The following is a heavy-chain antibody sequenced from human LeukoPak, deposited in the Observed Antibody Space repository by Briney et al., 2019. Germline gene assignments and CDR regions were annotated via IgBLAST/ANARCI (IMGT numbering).Heavy chain of an antibody. V-gene: IGHV1-18*01. D-gene: IGHD3-22*01. CDR3: AIMDDSSGYYPAPFDY. J-gene: IGHJ4*02. Sequence: ASVKVSCKASGYTFTSYGISWVRQAPGQGLEWMGWISAYNGNTNYAQKFQGRVTITADKSTSTAYMELSSLRSEDTAVYYCAIMDDSSGYYPAPFDYWGQGTLVTVSS. CDR2: ISAYNGNT. CDR1: GYTFTSYG.